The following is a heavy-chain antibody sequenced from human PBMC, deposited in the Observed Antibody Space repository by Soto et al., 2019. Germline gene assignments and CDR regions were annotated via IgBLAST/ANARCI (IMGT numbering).Heavy chain of an antibody. D-gene: IGHD3-10*01. CDR3: ARLGPYASGTYSFRHNSFDP. Sequence: GSLRLSCAASGFTVSTSQMTWVRQAPGKGLEWVSVIFIGGTTQYAESVKGRFTISRDKSENTVVLQMNSVRAEDTAVYYCARLGPYASGTYSFRHNSFDPWCQGTQVTVSS. CDR2: IFIGGTT. J-gene: IGHJ5*02. CDR1: GFTVSTSQ. V-gene: IGHV3-53*01.